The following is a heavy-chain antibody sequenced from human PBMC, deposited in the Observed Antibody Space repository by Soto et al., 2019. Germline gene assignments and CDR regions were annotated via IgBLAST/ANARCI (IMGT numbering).Heavy chain of an antibody. CDR1: GFTFSSYA. J-gene: IGHJ5*02. CDR3: AKALREDDILTGYPNNWFDP. D-gene: IGHD3-9*01. Sequence: GGSLRLSCAASGFTFSSYAMSWVRQAPGKGLEWVSAISGSGGSTYYADSVKGRFTISRDNSKNTLYLQMNSLRAEDTAVYYCAKALREDDILTGYPNNWFDPWGQGTLVTVSS. V-gene: IGHV3-23*01. CDR2: ISGSGGST.